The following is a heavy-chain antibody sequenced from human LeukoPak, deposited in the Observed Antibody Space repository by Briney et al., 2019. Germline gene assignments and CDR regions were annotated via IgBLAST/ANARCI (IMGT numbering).Heavy chain of an antibody. CDR2: INPSGGST. Sequence: ASVKVSCKASGYTFTRYYMHWVRQAPGQGLEWMGIINPSGGSTSYAQKFQGRVTMTRDMSTSTVYMELSSLRSEDTAVYYCARGPSNYDILTGGWFDPWGQGTLVTVSS. J-gene: IGHJ5*02. V-gene: IGHV1-46*01. CDR1: GYTFTRYY. D-gene: IGHD3-9*01. CDR3: ARGPSNYDILTGGWFDP.